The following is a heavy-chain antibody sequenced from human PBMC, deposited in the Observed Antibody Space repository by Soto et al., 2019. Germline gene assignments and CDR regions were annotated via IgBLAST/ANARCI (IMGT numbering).Heavy chain of an antibody. V-gene: IGHV1-3*01. J-gene: IGHJ6*02. D-gene: IGHD3-22*01. Sequence: ASVKVSCKASGYTFTTYAMHWVRQAPGQRLEWMGWINAANGNTKYSQKFQGRVTITRDTSASTAYMELSSLRSEDTAVYYCAKATYYYDSSGYFYGMDVWGQGTTVTVSS. CDR3: AKATYYYDSSGYFYGMDV. CDR1: GYTFTTYA. CDR2: INAANGNT.